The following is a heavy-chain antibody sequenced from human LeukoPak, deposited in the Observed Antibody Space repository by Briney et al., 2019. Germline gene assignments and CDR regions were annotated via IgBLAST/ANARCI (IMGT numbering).Heavy chain of an antibody. CDR1: GFTFSNYW. D-gene: IGHD3-22*01. CDR3: AKDNNYYDSSGSNLFDY. V-gene: IGHV3-7*03. Sequence: GGSLRLSCAASGFTFSNYWINWVRQAPGKGLEWVANIKQDGSEKYYVDSVKGRFTISRDNAKNSLYLQMNSLRAEDTAVYYCAKDNNYYDSSGSNLFDYWGQGTLVTVSS. J-gene: IGHJ4*02. CDR2: IKQDGSEK.